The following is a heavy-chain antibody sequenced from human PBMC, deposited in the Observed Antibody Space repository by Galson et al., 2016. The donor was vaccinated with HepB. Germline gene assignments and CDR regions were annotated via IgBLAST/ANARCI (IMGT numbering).Heavy chain of an antibody. D-gene: IGHD1-14*01. V-gene: IGHV1-2*02. CDR1: GYTFTNYY. CDR2: INPHNGDT. Sequence: SVKVSCKASGYTFTNYYLHWVRQAPGQGLEWMGWINPHNGDTLYAQKFQGRVTMTGDTSISAAYMDLSSLRSDDTAVYYCARVHRLDFFLYWGQGTHVTVSS. CDR3: ARVHRLDFFLY. J-gene: IGHJ1*01.